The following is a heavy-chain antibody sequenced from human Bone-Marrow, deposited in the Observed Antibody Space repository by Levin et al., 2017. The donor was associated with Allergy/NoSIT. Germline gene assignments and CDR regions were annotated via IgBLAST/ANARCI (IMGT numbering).Heavy chain of an antibody. CDR3: ARALIATRPRFYYYYMAV. V-gene: IGHV4-61*01. CDR2: VYYSGNT. D-gene: IGHD6-6*01. Sequence: SQTLSLTCTVSGGSVRNGSYYWSWIRQPPGKGLEWIGYVYYSGNTNYNSSLETRVTISVDTSKSQFSLKLNSVTAADTAVYYCARALIATRPRFYYYYMAVWGKGTTVTVSS. J-gene: IGHJ6*03. CDR1: GGSVRNGSYY.